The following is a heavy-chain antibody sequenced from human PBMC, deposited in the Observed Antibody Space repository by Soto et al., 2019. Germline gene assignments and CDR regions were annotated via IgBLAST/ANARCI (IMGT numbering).Heavy chain of an antibody. D-gene: IGHD3-3*01. Sequence: SVKVSCKASGYTFNSYGISWVRQAPGQGLEWMGGIIPIFGTANYAQKFQGRVTITADESTSTAYMELSSLRSEDTAVYYCARDRVTIFGVVTPPLYYYYGMDVWGQGTTVTVSS. CDR3: ARDRVTIFGVVTPPLYYYYGMDV. CDR2: IIPIFGTA. V-gene: IGHV1-69*13. CDR1: GYTFNSYG. J-gene: IGHJ6*02.